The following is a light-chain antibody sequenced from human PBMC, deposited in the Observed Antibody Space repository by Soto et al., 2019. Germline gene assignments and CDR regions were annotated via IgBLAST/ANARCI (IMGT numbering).Light chain of an antibody. CDR3: CSYAGTYPLWV. J-gene: IGLJ3*02. Sequence: QSALTQPRSVSGSPGQSVTISCTGTSSDVGGYKYVSWYQQYPGKAPKLIIYDVTKRPSGVPDRFSGSKSGNTASLTISGLQAEDEADYYCCSYAGTYPLWVFGGGTKVTVL. V-gene: IGLV2-11*01. CDR2: DVT. CDR1: SSDVGGYKY.